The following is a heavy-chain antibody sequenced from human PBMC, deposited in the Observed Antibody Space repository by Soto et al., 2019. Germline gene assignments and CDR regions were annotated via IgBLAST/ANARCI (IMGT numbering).Heavy chain of an antibody. CDR1: GGTFSSYA. CDR3: AGALGYCGGGSCYPPGYYGMDV. J-gene: IGHJ6*02. CDR2: IIPIFGTA. V-gene: IGHV1-69*01. Sequence: QVQLVQSGAEVKKPGSSVKVSCKASGGTFSSYAISWVRQAPGQGLEWMGGIIPIFGTANYAQMFQGRVTITADESTSTGCMELSSLRSEDTAVDYCAGALGYCGGGSCYPPGYYGMDVWGQGTPVPVSS. D-gene: IGHD2-15*01.